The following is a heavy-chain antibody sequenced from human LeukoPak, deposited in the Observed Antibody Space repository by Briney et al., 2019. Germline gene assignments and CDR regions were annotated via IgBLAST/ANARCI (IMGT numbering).Heavy chain of an antibody. CDR3: ARGFRFDP. J-gene: IGHJ5*02. CDR2: IIPIFGTA. Sequence: ASVKVSCKASGYTFTNYYMHWVRQAPGQGLEWMGGIIPIFGTANYAQKFQGRVTITTDESTSTAYMELSSLRSEDTAVYYCARGFRFDPWGQGTLVTVSS. CDR1: GYTFTNYY. V-gene: IGHV1-69*05. D-gene: IGHD3-10*01.